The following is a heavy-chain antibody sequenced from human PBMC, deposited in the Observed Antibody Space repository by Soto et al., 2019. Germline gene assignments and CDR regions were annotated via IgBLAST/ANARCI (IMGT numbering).Heavy chain of an antibody. D-gene: IGHD2-2*01. CDR3: ARVIPGVEAWFDP. CDR1: GFLFTDYY. Sequence: GGSLRLSCTASGFLFTDYYMSWIRQPPGKGLEWLAYIDGSSDYTNSADSVKGRFTISRDNAKNSVFLQMNNLRADDTAVYYCARVIPGVEAWFDPWGQGTLVTVSS. CDR2: IDGSSDYT. J-gene: IGHJ5*02. V-gene: IGHV3-11*06.